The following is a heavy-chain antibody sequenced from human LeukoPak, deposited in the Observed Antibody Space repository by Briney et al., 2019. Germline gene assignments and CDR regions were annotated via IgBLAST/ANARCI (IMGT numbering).Heavy chain of an antibody. CDR1: GGSFSGYS. J-gene: IGHJ6*03. V-gene: IGHV4-34*01. Sequence: SETLSLTCAVYGGSFSGYSWTWIRQPPGKGLEWIAEINHSGSTDYNPSLQSRVSISLDTSKNQFSLKLSSVTAADTAVYYCAREVAATYYYYYYMDVWGKGTTVTVSS. CDR3: AREVAATYYYYYYMDV. CDR2: INHSGST. D-gene: IGHD2-15*01.